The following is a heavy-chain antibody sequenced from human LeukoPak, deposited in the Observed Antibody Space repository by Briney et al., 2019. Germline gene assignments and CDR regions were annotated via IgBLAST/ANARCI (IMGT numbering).Heavy chain of an antibody. D-gene: IGHD3-3*01. J-gene: IGHJ4*02. Sequence: PGGSLRLSCAASGFTFSSYSMNWVRQAPGKGLEWVSSISSSSYIYYADSVKGRFTISRDNAKNSLYLQMNSLRAEDTAVYYCARALGPIFGVVMKGFDYWGQGALVTVSS. CDR1: GFTFSSYS. CDR3: ARALGPIFGVVMKGFDY. CDR2: ISSSSYI. V-gene: IGHV3-21*01.